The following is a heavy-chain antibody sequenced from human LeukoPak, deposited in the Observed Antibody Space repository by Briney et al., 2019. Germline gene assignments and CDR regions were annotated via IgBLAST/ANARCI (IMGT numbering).Heavy chain of an antibody. V-gene: IGHV3-30*04. CDR1: GFTFSSYA. CDR3: ARVFEDMTTVTKVSY. D-gene: IGHD4-17*01. Sequence: GGSLRLSCAASGFTFSSYAMHWVRQAPGKGLEWVAVISYDGSNKYYADSVKGRFTISRDNSKNTLYLQMNSLRAEDTAVYYCARVFEDMTTVTKVSYWGQGTLVTVSS. J-gene: IGHJ4*02. CDR2: ISYDGSNK.